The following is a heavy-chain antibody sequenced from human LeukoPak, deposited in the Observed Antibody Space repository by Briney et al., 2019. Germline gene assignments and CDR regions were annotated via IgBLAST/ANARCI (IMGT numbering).Heavy chain of an antibody. V-gene: IGHV1-46*01. CDR2: INPSGGST. CDR1: GYTFTTYY. J-gene: IGHJ6*04. Sequence: ASVKVSCKASGYTFTTYYMHWVRQAPGQGLEWMGIINPSGGSTSYAQKFQGRVTMTRDTSTSTVYMELSSLRSEDTAVYYCAELGITMIGGVWGKGTTVTISS. CDR3: AELGITMIGGV. D-gene: IGHD3-10*02.